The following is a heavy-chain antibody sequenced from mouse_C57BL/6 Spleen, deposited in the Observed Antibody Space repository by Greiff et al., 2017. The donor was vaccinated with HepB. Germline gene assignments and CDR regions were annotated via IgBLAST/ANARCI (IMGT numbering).Heavy chain of an antibody. CDR3: AREGYYGSSYRYFDV. J-gene: IGHJ1*03. Sequence: QVQLQQSGAELARPGASVKLSCKASGYTFTSYGLSWVKQRTGQGLEWIGEIYPRSGNTYYNEKFKGKATLTADKSSSTAYMELRSLTSEDSAVYFCAREGYYGSSYRYFDVWCTGTTVTVSS. CDR2: IYPRSGNT. V-gene: IGHV1-81*01. CDR1: GYTFTSYG. D-gene: IGHD1-1*01.